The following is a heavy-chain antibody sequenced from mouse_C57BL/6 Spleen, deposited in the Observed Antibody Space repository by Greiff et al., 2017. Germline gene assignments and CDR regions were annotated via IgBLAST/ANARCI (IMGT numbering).Heavy chain of an antibody. Sequence: QVQLQQPGAELVRPGSSVKLSCKASGYTFTSYWMHWVKQRPIQGLEWIGNIDPSDSETHYNQKFKDKATLTVDKSSSTAYMQLLSLTSEDSAVYYCARRGTNYGLDYWGQGTTLTVSS. CDR2: IDPSDSET. CDR1: GYTFTSYW. D-gene: IGHD1-1*02. V-gene: IGHV1-52*01. J-gene: IGHJ2*01. CDR3: ARRGTNYGLDY.